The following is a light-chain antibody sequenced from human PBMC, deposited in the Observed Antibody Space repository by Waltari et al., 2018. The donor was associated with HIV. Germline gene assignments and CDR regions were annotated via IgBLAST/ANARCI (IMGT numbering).Light chain of an antibody. V-gene: IGLV3-1*01. CDR2: QNW. CDR1: ELGEKY. Sequence: SYALTQTPSVSVSPGQRATSTCSREELGEKYAIWYHLKPGQSPVLIIYQNWQRPSGIPERFSASNSGNTATLTITETQAVDEADYYCQAWDSTTRVFGPGTKVTVL. CDR3: QAWDSTTRV. J-gene: IGLJ1*01.